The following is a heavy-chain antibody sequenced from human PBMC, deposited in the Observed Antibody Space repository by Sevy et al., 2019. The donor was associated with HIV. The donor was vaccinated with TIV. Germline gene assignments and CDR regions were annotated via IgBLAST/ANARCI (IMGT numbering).Heavy chain of an antibody. CDR2: IFSGGGT. V-gene: IGHV3-53*01. CDR1: GITVSSTY. J-gene: IGHJ5*02. Sequence: GGSLRLSCSVSGITVSSTYMSWVRQAPGKGLEWVSVIFSGGGTSYAYSVMGRFSISRENSENRVDLQMKSLRVEDTATYYCATEEYTSSWITGWFDAWGQGTLVTVSS. CDR3: ATEEYTSSWITGWFDA. D-gene: IGHD2-2*01.